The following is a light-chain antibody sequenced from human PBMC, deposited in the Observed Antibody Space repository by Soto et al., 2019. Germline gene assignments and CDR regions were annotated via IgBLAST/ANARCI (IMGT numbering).Light chain of an antibody. J-gene: IGKJ1*01. CDR1: QGISSY. Sequence: DIQLTQSPSFLSASVADRVTITCRVSQGISSYLAWYQQKPGKAPKLLIYAASTLQSGVPSRFSGSGSGTDFTLTISSLQPEDFATYYCQQLNSYPRTFGQGTKVDIK. CDR2: AAS. V-gene: IGKV1-9*01. CDR3: QQLNSYPRT.